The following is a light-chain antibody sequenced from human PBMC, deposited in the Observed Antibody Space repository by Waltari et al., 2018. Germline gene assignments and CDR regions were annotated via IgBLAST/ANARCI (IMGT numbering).Light chain of an antibody. V-gene: IGKV3-20*01. Sequence: EIVLTQSPGTLSLSPGERATLACRASQSLSSNYLAWYQQKPGQAPRLLIFVASSRATGIPDRVSGSGSGTDFTLTISRLETEDFAVYYCQQYAGSPPYTFGQGTKLDIK. CDR2: VAS. J-gene: IGKJ2*01. CDR3: QQYAGSPPYT. CDR1: QSLSSNY.